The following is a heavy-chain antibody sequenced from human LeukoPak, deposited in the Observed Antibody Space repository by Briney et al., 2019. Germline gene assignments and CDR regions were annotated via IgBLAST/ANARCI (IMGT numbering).Heavy chain of an antibody. D-gene: IGHD6-6*01. CDR2: IKQDGSEK. CDR1: GFTFTSYW. Sequence: GGSLRLSCAASGFTFTSYWMSWVRQESGKGLEGVANIKQDGSEKYYVDSVKGRFTISRDNAKNSLYLQTNSLRAEDTAVYYCVRDHSSSSFDYWGQGTLVTVSS. V-gene: IGHV3-7*01. J-gene: IGHJ4*02. CDR3: VRDHSSSSFDY.